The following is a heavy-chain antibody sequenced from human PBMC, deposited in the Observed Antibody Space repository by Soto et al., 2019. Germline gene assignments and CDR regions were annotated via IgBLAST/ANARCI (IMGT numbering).Heavy chain of an antibody. J-gene: IGHJ6*02. CDR1: GGTFSSYA. V-gene: IGHV1-69*01. D-gene: IGHD2-15*01. CDR3: ARGGSIVVVVAATPDYYYGMDV. Sequence: QVQLVQSGAEVKKPGSSVKVSCKASGGTFSSYAISWVRQAPGQGLEWMGGIITIFGTANYAQKFQGRVTITADESTSTAYMELSSLRSEDTAVYYCARGGSIVVVVAATPDYYYGMDVWGQVTTVTVSS. CDR2: IITIFGTA.